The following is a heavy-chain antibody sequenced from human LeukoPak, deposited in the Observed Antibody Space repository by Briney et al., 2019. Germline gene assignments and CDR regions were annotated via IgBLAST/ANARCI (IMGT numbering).Heavy chain of an antibody. J-gene: IGHJ6*04. CDR1: GFTFSSYS. D-gene: IGHD3-3*01. V-gene: IGHV3-21*05. CDR2: ISSSSSYI. CDR3: ARALTIFGVVTSRPVDV. Sequence: GGSLRLSCAASGFTFSSYSMNWVRQAPGKGLEWVSYISSSSSYIYYADSVKGRFTISRDNAKNSLYLQMNSLRAEDTAVYYCARALTIFGVVTSRPVDVWGKGTTVTVSS.